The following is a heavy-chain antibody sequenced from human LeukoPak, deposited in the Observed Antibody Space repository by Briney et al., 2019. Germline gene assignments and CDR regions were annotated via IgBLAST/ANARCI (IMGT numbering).Heavy chain of an antibody. CDR3: AKHNGAAAGVPYYFDS. CDR2: IRGSGTGT. CDR1: GFTFSSYA. Sequence: PGGSLRLSCAASGFTFSSYAMTWVRQAPGKGLEWVPAIRGSGTGTYYADSVKGRFTISRDNSKNTLYLHMNSLRAEDTAIYYCAKHNGAAAGVPYYFDSWGQGTLVTVSS. D-gene: IGHD6-13*01. J-gene: IGHJ4*02. V-gene: IGHV3-23*01.